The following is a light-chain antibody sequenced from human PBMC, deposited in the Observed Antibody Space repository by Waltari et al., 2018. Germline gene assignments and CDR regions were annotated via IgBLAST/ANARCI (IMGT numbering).Light chain of an antibody. J-gene: IGLJ3*02. CDR1: SSDVGGDKY. V-gene: IGLV2-11*01. CDR2: DVR. Sequence: QSALTQPRSVSGSPGQSVTISCTGTSSDVGGDKYGSWYQQTPGKAPKLMIFDVRKRPSGVPDRFSGSKSGSTASLTISGLQAEDEVDYYCCSYAGSRWVFGGGTKLTVL. CDR3: CSYAGSRWV.